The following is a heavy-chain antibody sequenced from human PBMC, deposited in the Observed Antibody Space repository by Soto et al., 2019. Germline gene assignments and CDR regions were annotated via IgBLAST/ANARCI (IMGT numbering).Heavy chain of an antibody. V-gene: IGHV3-7*03. Sequence: RRLSCVASGFSFSNYWVGWVRQAPGKGLEWVANIKQDASESYYVDSVRGRFTISRDNAHNSLYLQMSSLRAEDTAVYFCAGGYTYGYIHYWGRGTLVTVSS. CDR1: GFSFSNYW. D-gene: IGHD5-18*01. CDR2: IKQDASES. J-gene: IGHJ4*02. CDR3: AGGYTYGYIHY.